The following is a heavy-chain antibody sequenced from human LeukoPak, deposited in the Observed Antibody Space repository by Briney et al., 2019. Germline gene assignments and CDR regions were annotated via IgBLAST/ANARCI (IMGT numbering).Heavy chain of an antibody. CDR3: AKWALMTGYFDY. CDR1: GFTFSSYG. D-gene: IGHD3-10*01. V-gene: IGHV3-30*18. Sequence: PGGSLRLSCAASGFTFSSYGMHWVRQAPGKGLEWVAVISYDGSNEYYADSVKGRFTISRDNSKNTLYLQMNSLRAEDTAVYYCAKWALMTGYFDYWGQGTLVTVSS. J-gene: IGHJ4*02. CDR2: ISYDGSNE.